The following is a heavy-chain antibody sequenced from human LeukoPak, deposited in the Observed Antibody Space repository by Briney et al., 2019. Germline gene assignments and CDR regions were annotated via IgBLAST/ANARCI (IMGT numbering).Heavy chain of an antibody. D-gene: IGHD2-2*01. Sequence: GGSLRLSCAASGFTFSSYDMHWVRQATGKGLEWVSAIGTAGDTYYPGSVKGRFTISRDNAKNSLYLQMNSLRAEDTALYYCAKGSKVESYYYYYGMDVWGQGTTVTVSS. CDR3: AKGSKVESYYYYYGMDV. V-gene: IGHV3-13*01. CDR1: GFTFSSYD. CDR2: IGTAGDT. J-gene: IGHJ6*02.